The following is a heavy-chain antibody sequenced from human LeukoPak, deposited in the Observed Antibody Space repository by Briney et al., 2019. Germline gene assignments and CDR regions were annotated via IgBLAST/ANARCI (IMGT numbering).Heavy chain of an antibody. Sequence: GESLKISCKGSGYSFTSYWIGWVRQMPGKGLEWMGIIYPGDSDTRYSPSFQGQVTISADKSISTAYLQWSSLKASDTAMYYCASHIEYYYGSGSYFDYWGQGTLVTVSS. D-gene: IGHD3-10*01. V-gene: IGHV5-51*01. CDR1: GYSFTSYW. J-gene: IGHJ4*02. CDR2: IYPGDSDT. CDR3: ASHIEYYYGSGSYFDY.